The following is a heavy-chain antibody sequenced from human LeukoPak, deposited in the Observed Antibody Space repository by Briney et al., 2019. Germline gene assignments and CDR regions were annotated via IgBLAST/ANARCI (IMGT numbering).Heavy chain of an antibody. D-gene: IGHD3-3*01. CDR2: IKQGGRGK. CDR3: ARALGPRTYYDLWSADYYHMDV. Sequence: GGSLRLSCAASGFTFSSYWMSWVRQAPGKGLEGVSNIKQGGRGKYYVDSVNGRFTISRENAKNTLYLQMNSLIAEDTAVYYCARALGPRTYYDLWSADYYHMDVGGKGPTVSVPS. J-gene: IGHJ6*03. CDR1: GFTFSSYW. V-gene: IGHV3-7*01.